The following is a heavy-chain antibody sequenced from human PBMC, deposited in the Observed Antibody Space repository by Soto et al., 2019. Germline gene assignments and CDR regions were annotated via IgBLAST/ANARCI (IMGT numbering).Heavy chain of an antibody. CDR2: ISSSSSTI. Sequence: GGSLRLSCAASGFTFSSYSMNWVRQAPGKGLEWVSYISSSSSTIYYADSVKGRFTISRDNAKNSLYLQMNSLRAEDTAVYYCAREGIAAASTYHYYYMDVWGQGTTVPGSS. CDR1: GFTFSSYS. D-gene: IGHD6-13*01. J-gene: IGHJ6*03. CDR3: AREGIAAASTYHYYYMDV. V-gene: IGHV3-48*01.